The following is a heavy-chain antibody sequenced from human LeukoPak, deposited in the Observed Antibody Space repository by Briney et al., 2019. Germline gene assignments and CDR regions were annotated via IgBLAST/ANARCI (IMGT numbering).Heavy chain of an antibody. J-gene: IGHJ4*02. CDR2: ISGSGGST. V-gene: IGHV3-23*01. Sequence: GGSLRLSCAASGFTFSSYSMNWVRQAPGKGLEWVSAISGSGGSTYYADSVKGRFTISRDNSKNTLYLQMNSLRAEDTAVYYCAKGAWRYCSGGSCYSNYFDYWGQGTLVTVSS. D-gene: IGHD2-15*01. CDR1: GFTFSSYS. CDR3: AKGAWRYCSGGSCYSNYFDY.